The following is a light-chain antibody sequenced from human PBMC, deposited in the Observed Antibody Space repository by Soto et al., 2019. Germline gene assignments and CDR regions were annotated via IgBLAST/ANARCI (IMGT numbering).Light chain of an antibody. Sequence: DIQMTQSPSSLSASLGDRVTITCRASQSISSYLNWYQQKPGKAPKLLIYAASSLQSGVPSRFSGSGSGTDFTLPISSLQPEDFATYYCQQSYSTPQTFGQGTKLEIK. V-gene: IGKV1-39*01. CDR1: QSISSY. CDR3: QQSYSTPQT. J-gene: IGKJ2*01. CDR2: AAS.